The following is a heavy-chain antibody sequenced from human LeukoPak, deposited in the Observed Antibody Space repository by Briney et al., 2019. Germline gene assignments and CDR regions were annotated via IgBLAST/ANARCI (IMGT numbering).Heavy chain of an antibody. Sequence: KPGGSLRLSCKGSGYSFTNSWIGWVRQMPGKGLEWMGIIYPGDSDTRYSPSFQGQVTISADKSISTAYLQWSSLKASDTAMYYCARYNWGFHYFDYWGQGTLVTVSS. D-gene: IGHD1-1*01. CDR2: IYPGDSDT. CDR3: ARYNWGFHYFDY. V-gene: IGHV5-51*01. J-gene: IGHJ4*02. CDR1: GYSFTNSW.